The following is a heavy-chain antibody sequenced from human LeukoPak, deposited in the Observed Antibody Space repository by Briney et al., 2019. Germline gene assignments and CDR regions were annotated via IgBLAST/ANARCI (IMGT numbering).Heavy chain of an antibody. CDR2: IYSGGST. CDR3: ARDRGAYCGGDCYLGFDY. Sequence: GGSLRLSCAASGFTVSSNYMSWVRQAPGKGLEWVSVIYSGGSTYYADSVKGRFTISRDNAKKSLYLQMTSLTAEDTAVYYCARDRGAYCGGDCYLGFDYWGRGTLVTVSS. CDR1: GFTVSSNY. D-gene: IGHD2-21*02. V-gene: IGHV3-53*01. J-gene: IGHJ4*01.